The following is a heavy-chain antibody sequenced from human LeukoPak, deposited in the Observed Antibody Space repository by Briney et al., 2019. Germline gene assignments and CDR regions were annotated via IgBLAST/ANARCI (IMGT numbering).Heavy chain of an antibody. CDR3: AKGAFAPDY. CDR1: GFTFSSYG. V-gene: IGHV3-30*18. Sequence: PWRTLCLTCAASGFTFSSYGLHWVRQGQGQGLEWEAVISYDGSSKYYADSVKGRFTISRDNTKNTQYLQMNSLRAEDTAVYYCAKGAFAPDYWGQGTLVTVSS. J-gene: IGHJ4*02. CDR2: ISYDGSSK.